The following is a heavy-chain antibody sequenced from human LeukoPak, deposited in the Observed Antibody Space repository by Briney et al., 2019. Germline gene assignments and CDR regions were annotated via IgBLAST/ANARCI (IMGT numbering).Heavy chain of an antibody. J-gene: IGHJ4*02. CDR1: GGTFSSYA. CDR3: ARVVTYYYGSGSYYSYYFDY. CDR2: IIPIFGTA. V-gene: IGHV1-69*05. Sequence: SGKVSCKASGGTFSSYAISWVRQAPGQGLEWMGRIIPIFGTANYAQKFQGRVTITTDESTSTAYMELSSLRSEDTAVYYCARVVTYYYGSGSYYSYYFDYWGQGTLVTVSS. D-gene: IGHD3-10*01.